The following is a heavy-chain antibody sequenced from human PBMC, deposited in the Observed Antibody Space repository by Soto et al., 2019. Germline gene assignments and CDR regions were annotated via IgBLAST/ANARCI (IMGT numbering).Heavy chain of an antibody. D-gene: IGHD6-25*01. Sequence: ESGGGVVQPGRSLRLSCAAAGFTFSSYGMHWVRQAPGKGLEWVAVIWYDGSNKYYADSVKGRFTISRDNSKNTLYLQMNSLRAEDTAVYYCNAADYYYGMDVWGQGTTVTVSS. CDR3: NAADYYYGMDV. J-gene: IGHJ6*02. CDR2: IWYDGSNK. V-gene: IGHV3-33*01. CDR1: GFTFSSYG.